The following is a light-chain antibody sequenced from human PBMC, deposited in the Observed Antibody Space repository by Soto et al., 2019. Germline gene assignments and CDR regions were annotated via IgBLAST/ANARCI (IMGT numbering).Light chain of an antibody. CDR3: LQHNNYPWT. Sequence: DIQMTQSPSSVSASVGDRVTITCRASQGITNRLAWYQQKPGKAPKLLIYEASSLQSGVPSRISGSGSGTEFILTISSLQPEDSATYYCLQHNNYPWTFGQGTKVDIK. J-gene: IGKJ1*01. CDR2: EAS. V-gene: IGKV1-17*01. CDR1: QGITNR.